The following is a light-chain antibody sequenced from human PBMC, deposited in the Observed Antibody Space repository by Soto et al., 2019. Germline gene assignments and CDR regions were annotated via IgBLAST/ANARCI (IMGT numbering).Light chain of an antibody. CDR1: QSVGGNS. CDR3: QQYQNSPRT. V-gene: IGKV3-20*01. J-gene: IGKJ1*01. CDR2: DTS. Sequence: EIVLTQSPATLSLSAVERATLSCRASQSVGGNSLARYQQRPGPAPRLLIYDTSKRATGIPDRFSGSGSGTDFTLTTSRLEPADFALYYCQQYQNSPRTFGQGTKVDI.